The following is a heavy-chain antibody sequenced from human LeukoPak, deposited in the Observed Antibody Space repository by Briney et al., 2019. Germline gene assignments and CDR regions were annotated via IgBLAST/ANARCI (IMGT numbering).Heavy chain of an antibody. Sequence: GGSLRLSCAASGFTFSTYSMDWVRQAPGKGLEWISYIGSGSTAIFYADSVKGRFTISRDNSKNTLYLQMNGLRAEDTALYYCAKGSDWGDYWGQGTLVTVSS. CDR1: GFTFSTYS. V-gene: IGHV3-48*01. CDR2: IGSGSTAI. D-gene: IGHD2-21*02. CDR3: AKGSDWGDY. J-gene: IGHJ4*02.